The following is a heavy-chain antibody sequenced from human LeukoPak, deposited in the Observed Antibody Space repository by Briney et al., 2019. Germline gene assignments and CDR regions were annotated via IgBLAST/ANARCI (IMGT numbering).Heavy chain of an antibody. Sequence: SETLSLTCAVSGYSISSGYYWGWIRQPPGKGLEWIGSIYHSGSTYYNPSLKSRVTMSVDTSKNQFSLKLSSVTAADTAVYYCARVVAGRCDYWGQGTLVTVSS. CDR3: ARVVAGRCDY. J-gene: IGHJ4*02. CDR1: GYSISSGYY. D-gene: IGHD6-19*01. CDR2: IYHSGST. V-gene: IGHV4-38-2*01.